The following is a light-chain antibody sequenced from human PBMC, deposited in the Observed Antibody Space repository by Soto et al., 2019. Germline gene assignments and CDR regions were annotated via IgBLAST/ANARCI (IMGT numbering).Light chain of an antibody. V-gene: IGKV3-20*01. Sequence: EIVLTHSPDTLSLSPGERATLSCRASESVGNNYLAWYQQKPGQAPRLVIYGASSRATGIPDRFSGSGSGTDFTLTISRLEPEDFEVYYCQQYSKSPLTFGQGTKVDIK. CDR1: ESVGNNY. CDR2: GAS. CDR3: QQYSKSPLT. J-gene: IGKJ1*01.